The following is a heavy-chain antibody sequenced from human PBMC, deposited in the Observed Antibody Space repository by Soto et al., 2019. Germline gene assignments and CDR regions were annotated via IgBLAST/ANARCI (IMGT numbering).Heavy chain of an antibody. V-gene: IGHV3-30-3*01. CDR2: ISYDGSNK. CDR1: GFTFSSYA. D-gene: IGHD6-13*01. CDR3: ARDRIKYSSSCFDY. Sequence: GGSLRLSCAASGFTFSSYAMHWVRQAPGKGLEWVAVISYDGSNKYYADSVKGRFTISRDNSKNTLYLQMNSLRAEDTAVYYCARDRIKYSSSCFDYWGQGTLVTVSS. J-gene: IGHJ4*02.